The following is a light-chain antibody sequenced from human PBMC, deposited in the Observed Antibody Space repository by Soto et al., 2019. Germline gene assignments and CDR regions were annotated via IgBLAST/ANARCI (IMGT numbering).Light chain of an antibody. CDR1: QSVSSY. J-gene: IGKJ2*01. V-gene: IGKV3-11*01. CDR3: QQRSNWPPMYT. Sequence: EIVLTQSPATLSLSPGERATLSCRASQSVSSYLAWYQQKPGQAPRLLIYDASNRATGIPARFSGSGSGTDFSLTISSLKPQDFAVYYCQQRSNWPPMYTFGQGTKLEMK. CDR2: DAS.